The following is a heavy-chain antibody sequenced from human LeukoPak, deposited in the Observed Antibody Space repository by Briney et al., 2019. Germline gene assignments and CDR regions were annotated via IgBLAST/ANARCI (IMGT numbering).Heavy chain of an antibody. J-gene: IGHJ3*01. CDR1: GFIFSDYP. CDR2: TRVSDNNL. CDR3: ARRIMGTTGHAFDF. Sequence: GGSLRLPCAASGFIFSDYPMSWIRQAPGKGLEWLSYTRVSDNNLYYADSVKGRFTISRDNAQTSLYLQMNSLRAEDTAVYYCARRIMGTTGHAFDFWGQGTMVTVSS. D-gene: IGHD1-26*01. V-gene: IGHV3-11*01.